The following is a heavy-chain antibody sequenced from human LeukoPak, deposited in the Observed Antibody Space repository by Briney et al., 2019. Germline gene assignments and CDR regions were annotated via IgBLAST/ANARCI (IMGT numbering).Heavy chain of an antibody. CDR2: IYYSGST. V-gene: IGHV4-31*03. J-gene: IGHJ3*02. D-gene: IGHD6-13*01. Sequence: SETLSLTCTVSGSSISSGGYYWSWIRQHPGKGLEWIGYIYYSGSTYYNPSLKSRVTISVDTSKNQFSLKLSSVTAADTAVYYCAREIGVDSSSWHDAFDIWGQGTMVTVSS. CDR3: AREIGVDSSSWHDAFDI. CDR1: GSSISSGGYY.